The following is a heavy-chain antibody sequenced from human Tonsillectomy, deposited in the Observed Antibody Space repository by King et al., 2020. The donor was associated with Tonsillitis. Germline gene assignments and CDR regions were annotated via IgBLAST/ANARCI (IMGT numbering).Heavy chain of an antibody. V-gene: IGHV3-30*02. D-gene: IGHD6-19*01. CDR3: AKDRFNSGREDFDY. CDR2: IRYDGRKK. Sequence: QLVQSGGGVVQPGGSLRLSCAASGFIFSSYGMHWVRQAPGKGLEWVAFIRYDGRKKDYGDSVKGRLTISRDNSKNTLYLQMNSLRAEDTGVYYCAKDRFNSGREDFDYWGQGTLVTVSS. CDR1: GFIFSSYG. J-gene: IGHJ4*02.